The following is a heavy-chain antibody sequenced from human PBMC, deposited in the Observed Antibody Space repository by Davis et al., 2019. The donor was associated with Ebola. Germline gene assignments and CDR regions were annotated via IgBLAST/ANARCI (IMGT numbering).Heavy chain of an antibody. D-gene: IGHD3-22*01. Sequence: SVKVSCKASGFTFTSSAVQWVRQARGQRLEWIGWIVVGSGNTNYAQKFQERVTITRDMSTSTAYMELSSLRSEDTAVYYYAADSYYDSSGYYYYDYWGQGTLVTVSS. V-gene: IGHV1-58*01. CDR3: AADSYYDSSGYYYYDY. J-gene: IGHJ4*02. CDR2: IVVGSGNT. CDR1: GFTFTSSA.